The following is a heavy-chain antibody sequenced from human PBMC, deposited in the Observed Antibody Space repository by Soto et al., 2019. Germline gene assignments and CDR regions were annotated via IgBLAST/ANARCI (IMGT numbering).Heavy chain of an antibody. Sequence: ASVKVSCKASGYTFTGYYIHWVREAPGQGLEWMGWINPQTGGTSYAQKFQGRVTLSRDTSINTAYLELSRLTFDDAAVYYCARPPNPWEPYAFHIWGHGTLVTVSS. CDR3: ARPPNPWEPYAFHI. V-gene: IGHV1-2*02. D-gene: IGHD1-26*01. CDR2: INPQTGGT. J-gene: IGHJ3*02. CDR1: GYTFTGYY.